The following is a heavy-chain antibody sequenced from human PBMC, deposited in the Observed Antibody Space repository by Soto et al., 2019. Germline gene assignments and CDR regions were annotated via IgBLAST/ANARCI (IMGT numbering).Heavy chain of an antibody. V-gene: IGHV4-59*08. J-gene: IGHJ6*03. CDR3: ARQRGYYDILTGLYYYYYMAV. CDR2: IYYSGST. D-gene: IGHD3-9*01. CDR1: GGSISSYY. Sequence: PSETLSLTCTVSGGSISSYYWSWIRQPPGKGLEWIGYIYYSGSTNYNPSLKSRVTISVDTSKNQFSLKLSSVTAADTAVYYCARQRGYYDILTGLYYYYYMAVWGKGTTVTVSS.